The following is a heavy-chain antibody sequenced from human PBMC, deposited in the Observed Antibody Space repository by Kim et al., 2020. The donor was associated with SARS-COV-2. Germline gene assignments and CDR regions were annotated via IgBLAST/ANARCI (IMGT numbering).Heavy chain of an antibody. D-gene: IGHD3-22*01. V-gene: IGHV4-34*01. Sequence: SETLSLTCAVYGGSFSGYYWSWIRQPPGKGLEWIGEINHSGSTNYNPSLTSRVTISVDTSKNQFSLKLSSVTAADTAVYYCAVYYDISGYYTWGQGTLFT. CDR2: INHSGST. J-gene: IGHJ5*02. CDR1: GGSFSGYY. CDR3: AVYYDISGYYT.